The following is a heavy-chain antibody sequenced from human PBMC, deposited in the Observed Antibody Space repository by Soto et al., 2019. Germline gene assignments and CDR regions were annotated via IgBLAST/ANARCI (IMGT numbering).Heavy chain of an antibody. CDR1: GFTFSSYG. Sequence: QVQLVESGGGVVQPGRSLRLSCAASGFTFSSYGMHWVRQAPGKGLEWVAVISYDGSNKYYADSVKGRFTISRDNSKNTLYLQMNSLRAEDTAVYYCAKDSLYKGSMRYYYYYGMDVWGQGTTVTVSS. V-gene: IGHV3-30*18. CDR2: ISYDGSNK. J-gene: IGHJ6*02. CDR3: AKDSLYKGSMRYYYYYGMDV. D-gene: IGHD2-8*01.